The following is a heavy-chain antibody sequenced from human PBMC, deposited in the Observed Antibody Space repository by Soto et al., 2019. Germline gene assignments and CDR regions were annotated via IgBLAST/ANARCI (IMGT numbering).Heavy chain of an antibody. CDR1: GFSLSTSGMC. CDR3: ARSRRYYDSSGYYLDYYYYGMDV. J-gene: IGHJ6*02. D-gene: IGHD3-22*01. V-gene: IGHV2-70*01. CDR2: IDWDDDK. Sequence: SGPTLVNHTQTLTLTCTFSGFSLSTSGMCVSWIRQPPGKALEWLALIDWDDDKYYSTSLKTRLTISKDTSKNQVVLTMTNMDPVDTATYYCARSRRYYDSSGYYLDYYYYGMDVWGQGTTVTVSS.